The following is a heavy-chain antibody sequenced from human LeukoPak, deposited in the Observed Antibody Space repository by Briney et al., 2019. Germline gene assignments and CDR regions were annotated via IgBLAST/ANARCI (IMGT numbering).Heavy chain of an antibody. D-gene: IGHD3-10*01. Sequence: GGSLRLSCAASGFTFRSYEMNWVRQAPGKGLEWVSYISISGSSMYCADSVKGRFTISRDNAKNSLSLQMNSLRAEDTAVYYCARAYGNFDYWGQGTLVTVSS. CDR1: GFTFRSYE. CDR2: ISISGSSM. V-gene: IGHV3-48*03. CDR3: ARAYGNFDY. J-gene: IGHJ4*02.